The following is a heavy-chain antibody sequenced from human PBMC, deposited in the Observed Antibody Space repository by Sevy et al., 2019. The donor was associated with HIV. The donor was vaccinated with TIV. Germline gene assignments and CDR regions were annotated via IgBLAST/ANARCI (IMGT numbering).Heavy chain of an antibody. CDR2: IKQDGSEK. Sequence: GGSLRLSCAASGFTFSSYWMSWVRQAPGKGLEWVANIKQDGSEKYYVDSVKGRFTISRDNTKNSLYLQMNSLRAEDTAVYYCATSLWHYYDSSGYYWGYYGMDVWGQGTTVTVSS. J-gene: IGHJ6*02. V-gene: IGHV3-7*01. CDR3: ATSLWHYYDSSGYYWGYYGMDV. D-gene: IGHD3-22*01. CDR1: GFTFSSYW.